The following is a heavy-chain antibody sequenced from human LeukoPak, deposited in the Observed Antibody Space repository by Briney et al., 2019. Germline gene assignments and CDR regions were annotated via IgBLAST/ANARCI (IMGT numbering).Heavy chain of an antibody. D-gene: IGHD3-16*01. CDR3: ARGGVTFGGAYYMDV. CDR1: GYTFTGYY. CDR2: INPNSGGT. V-gene: IGHV1-2*02. J-gene: IGHJ6*03. Sequence: ASVKVSCKASGYTFTGYYIHWVRQAPGQGLEWMGWINPNSGGTNYAQKFQGRVTMTRDTSISTAYMELSRLRSDDTAVYYCARGGVTFGGAYYMDVWGKGTTVTVSS.